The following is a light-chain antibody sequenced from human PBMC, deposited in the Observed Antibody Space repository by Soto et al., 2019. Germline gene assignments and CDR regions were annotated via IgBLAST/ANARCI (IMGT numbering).Light chain of an antibody. J-gene: IGKJ5*01. CDR3: QHRINGTST. Sequence: EIVMTQSPATLSLSQGERATLCXRASHSVIIYLSWYQQKAGXAPRXXXYDXSNMATGSPARLSGSGSATDFTLTISSLEPEYFAVYYCQHRINGTSTFGQGTRLEIK. CDR2: DXS. CDR1: HSVIIY. V-gene: IGKV3-11*01.